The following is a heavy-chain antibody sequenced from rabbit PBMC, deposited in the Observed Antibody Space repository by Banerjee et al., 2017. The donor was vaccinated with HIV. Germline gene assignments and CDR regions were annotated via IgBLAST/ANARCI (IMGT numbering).Heavy chain of an antibody. Sequence: QEQLEESGGGLVKTEGSLTLTCTSSGVDFSSAYVCWVRQAPGKGLEWIACINAATAKPVYATWAKGRFTISRPSSTTVTLRMTSLTAADSATYFCARDLVGVIGWNFYLWGPGTLVTVS. CDR3: ARDLVGVIGWNFYL. V-gene: IGHV1S45*01. J-gene: IGHJ4*01. CDR1: GVDFSSAYV. D-gene: IGHD1-1*01. CDR2: INAATAKP.